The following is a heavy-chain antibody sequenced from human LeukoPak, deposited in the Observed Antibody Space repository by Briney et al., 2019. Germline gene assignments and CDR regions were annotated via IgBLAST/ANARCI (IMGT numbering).Heavy chain of an antibody. CDR1: GFTFSSFA. CDR2: ITDSGGNT. CDR3: VNAAGDSYYRVIDY. D-gene: IGHD1-26*01. Sequence: AGGSLRLSCAASGFTFSSFAMNWVRQAPGKGLEWVSGITDSGGNTYYADSVKGRFTISRDNSNNMVYLQMNSLRAEDMAKYYCVNAAGDSYYRVIDYWGQGILVTVSS. V-gene: IGHV3-23*01. J-gene: IGHJ4*02.